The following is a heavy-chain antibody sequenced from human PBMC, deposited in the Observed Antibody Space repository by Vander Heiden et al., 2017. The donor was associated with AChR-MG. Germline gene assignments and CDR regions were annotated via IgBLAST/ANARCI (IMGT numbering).Heavy chain of an antibody. V-gene: IGHV3-11*01. J-gene: IGHJ3*02. Sequence: QVQLVESGGGLVKPGGSLRLSCAASGFSFSDYYMSWIRQAPGKGLEWVSYISSSSSTIDYADSVKGRFTISRDNAKNSLYLQMNSLRAEDTAVYYCARDPLPGYDAFDIWGQGTMVTVSS. D-gene: IGHD7-27*01. CDR2: ISSSSSTI. CDR1: GFSFSDYY. CDR3: ARDPLPGYDAFDI.